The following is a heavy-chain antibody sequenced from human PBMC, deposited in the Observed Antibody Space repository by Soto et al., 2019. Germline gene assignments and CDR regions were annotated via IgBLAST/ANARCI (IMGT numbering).Heavy chain of an antibody. CDR1: GLTFSSYS. CDR3: ASHDVDLVLYYGMDV. J-gene: IGHJ6*02. D-gene: IGHD5-12*01. Sequence: GGSMRLFISASGLTFSSYSMTWFRQAPGEALDWVSSISSRISNLCYADSVKGRFNISRDNAQTSPYLQMNSVRAEDTAVYYCASHDVDLVLYYGMDVWGQATTVTVSS. CDR2: ISSRISNL. V-gene: IGHV3-21*01.